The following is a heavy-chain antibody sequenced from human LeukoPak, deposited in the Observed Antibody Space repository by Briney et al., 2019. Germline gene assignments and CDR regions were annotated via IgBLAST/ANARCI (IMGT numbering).Heavy chain of an antibody. CDR2: INPSVGTT. J-gene: IGHJ4*02. CDR1: GYTFTRYF. CDR3: ASSGSSYGYHD. V-gene: IGHV1-46*01. D-gene: IGHD5-18*01. Sequence: GASVKVSCTASGYTFTRYFMHWVRQAPGQGLEWMGIINPSVGTTSSAQTLPGRVTMTWDLSTSTVYVELSSLKSEDTAVYYCASSGSSYGYHDWGQGTLVTVSS.